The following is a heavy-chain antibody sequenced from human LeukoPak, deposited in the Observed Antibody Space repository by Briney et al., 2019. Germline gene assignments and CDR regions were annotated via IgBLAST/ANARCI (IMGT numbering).Heavy chain of an antibody. CDR1: GFTFSSYE. V-gene: IGHV3-48*03. CDR2: ISSSGSTI. Sequence: QAGGSLRLSCAASGFTFSSYEMNWVRQAPGKGLEWVSYISSSGSTIYYADSVKGRFTISRDNAKNSLYLQMNSLRAEDTAVYYCARGSRYYDFWSGYNWFDPWGQGTLVTVSS. D-gene: IGHD3-3*01. CDR3: ARGSRYYDFWSGYNWFDP. J-gene: IGHJ5*02.